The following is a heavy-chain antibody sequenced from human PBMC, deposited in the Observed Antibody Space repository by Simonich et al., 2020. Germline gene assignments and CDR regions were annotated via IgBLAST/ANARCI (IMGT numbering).Heavy chain of an antibody. CDR3: AREQARGGAFDI. J-gene: IGHJ3*02. D-gene: IGHD3-16*01. CDR1: GFTFSSYS. CDR2: ISRSSSYI. Sequence: EVQLVESGGGLVKPGGSLRLSCAASGFTFSSYSMNWVRQAPGKGLEWVSSISRSSSYIYYADSVKGRFTISRDNAKNSLYLQRNSLRAEDTAVYYCAREQARGGAFDIWGQGTMVTVSS. V-gene: IGHV3-21*01.